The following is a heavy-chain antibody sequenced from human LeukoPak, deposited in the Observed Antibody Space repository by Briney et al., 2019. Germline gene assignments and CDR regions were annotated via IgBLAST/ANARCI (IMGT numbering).Heavy chain of an antibody. V-gene: IGHV3-23*01. J-gene: IGHJ4*02. CDR3: ASGGIAAAVNY. D-gene: IGHD6-13*01. Sequence: GGSLRLSCVASGFTFRSHGMNWVRQAPGKGLEWVSGISPNGVITYYADSVKGRFTISRDNSKNTLYLQMNSLRAEDTAVYYCASGGIAAAVNYWGQGTLVTVSS. CDR2: ISPNGVIT. CDR1: GFTFRSHG.